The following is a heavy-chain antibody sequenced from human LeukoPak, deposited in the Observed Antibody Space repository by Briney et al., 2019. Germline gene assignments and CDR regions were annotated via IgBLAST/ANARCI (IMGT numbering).Heavy chain of an antibody. CDR2: INPNSGGT. D-gene: IGHD6-19*01. CDR3: ARAYSSGWELDY. V-gene: IGHV1-2*02. J-gene: IGHJ4*02. CDR1: GYTFTGYY. Sequence: ASVKVSCKASGYTFTGYYMHWVRQAPGQGLEWMGWINPNSGGTNYAQKFQGRVTMTRDTSISTAYMELSRPRSDDTAVYYCARAYSSGWELDYWGQGTLVTVSS.